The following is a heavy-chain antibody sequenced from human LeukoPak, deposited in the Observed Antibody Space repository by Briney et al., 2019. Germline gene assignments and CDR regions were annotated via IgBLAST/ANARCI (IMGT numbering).Heavy chain of an antibody. V-gene: IGHV3-21*01. CDR2: ISSSSSYI. CDR3: ARDPTRIAVAGTDYFDY. D-gene: IGHD6-19*01. J-gene: IGHJ4*02. CDR1: GFTFSSYS. Sequence: GGSLRLSCAASGFTFSSYSMNWVRQAPGKGLEWVSSISSSSSYIYYADSVKGRFTISRDNAKNSLYLQMNSLRAEDTAVYYCARDPTRIAVAGTDYFDYWGQGTLVTVSS.